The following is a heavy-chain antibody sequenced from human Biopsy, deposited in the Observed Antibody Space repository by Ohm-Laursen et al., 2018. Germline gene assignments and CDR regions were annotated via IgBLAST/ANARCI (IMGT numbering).Heavy chain of an antibody. CDR1: GVSINDGRHY. D-gene: IGHD5-12*01. V-gene: IGHV4-31*03. CDR2: IFYSANT. Sequence: SQTLSLTCTVSGVSINDGRHYWNWIRHHPGKGLEWIGNIFYSANTYYNPSLKSRVTISVDTSKNQFSLKLSSVTAADTAVYYCARLGSGDYFPTFFDFWGQGALVTVSS. CDR3: ARLGSGDYFPTFFDF. J-gene: IGHJ4*02.